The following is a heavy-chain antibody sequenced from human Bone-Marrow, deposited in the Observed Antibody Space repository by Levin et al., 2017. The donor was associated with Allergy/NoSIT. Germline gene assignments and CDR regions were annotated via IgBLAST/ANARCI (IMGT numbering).Heavy chain of an antibody. Sequence: GGSLRLSCAASGANLNTCGLYWVRQSPGKGLEWVAIIAYDGSIKYYEYSVKGRFTISRDNSKNTMYLQMNSLKPEDTVVYYCAQIISDYYDLPDEKEGPKNGLDVWGQGTTVTVSS. J-gene: IGHJ6*02. CDR1: GANLNTCG. CDR2: IAYDGSIK. CDR3: AQIISDYYDLPDEKEGPKNGLDV. D-gene: IGHD3-22*01. V-gene: IGHV3-30*18.